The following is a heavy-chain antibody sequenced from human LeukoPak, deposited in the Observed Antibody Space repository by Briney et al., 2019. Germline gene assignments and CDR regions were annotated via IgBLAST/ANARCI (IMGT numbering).Heavy chain of an antibody. D-gene: IGHD1-14*01. CDR2: IYHSGST. Sequence: SETPSLTCTVSGYSISSGYYWGWVRQPPGKGLGWVGSIYHSGSTYYNPSLKSRVTISVDTSKNQFSLKLSSVTAADTAVYYCARVRWPVWRSRIDYWGQGTLVTVSS. CDR3: ARVRWPVWRSRIDY. J-gene: IGHJ4*02. CDR1: GYSISSGYY. V-gene: IGHV4-38-2*02.